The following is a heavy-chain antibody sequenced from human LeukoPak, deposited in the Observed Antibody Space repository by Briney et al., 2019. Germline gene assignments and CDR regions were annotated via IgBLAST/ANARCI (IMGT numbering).Heavy chain of an antibody. V-gene: IGHV4-39*01. CDR2: IYDSGST. CDR1: GVSISSSSYH. J-gene: IGHJ4*02. Sequence: SETLSLTCTVSGVSISSSSYHWDWIRQPPGKGLEWIGSIYDSGSTYYSPSLKSRVTISVDTSKNQFSLKLNSVTAADTAFYYCASHVESLGAGFPFDHWGQGTLVTVSS. D-gene: IGHD3-16*01. CDR3: ASHVESLGAGFPFDH.